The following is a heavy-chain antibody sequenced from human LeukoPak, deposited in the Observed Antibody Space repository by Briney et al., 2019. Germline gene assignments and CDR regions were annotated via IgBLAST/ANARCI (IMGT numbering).Heavy chain of an antibody. CDR2: IYSGGST. D-gene: IGHD2-21*02. V-gene: IGHV3-66*01. J-gene: IGHJ4*02. CDR3: VRGGGAFCGNDCYRNFDY. Sequence: GGSLRLSCEASGFTVSSNYMSWVRQAPGKGLEWVSVIYSGGSTYYADSLKGRFTISRDNSKNTLSLQMNSLRGEDTAVYYCVRGGGAFCGNDCYRNFDYWGQGTLVTVSS. CDR1: GFTVSSNY.